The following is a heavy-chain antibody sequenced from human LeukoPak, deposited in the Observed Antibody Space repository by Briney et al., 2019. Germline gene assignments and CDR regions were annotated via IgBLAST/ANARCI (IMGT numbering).Heavy chain of an antibody. V-gene: IGHV2-5*01. CDR2: IYWNDDK. CDR3: APQEAARPWNWFDP. CDR1: GGSISSYYW. Sequence: TLSLTCTVSGGSISSYYWSWIRQPPGKALEWLALIYWNDDKRYSPSLKSRLTITKDTSKNQVVLTMTNMDPVDTATYYCAPQEAARPWNWFDPWGQGTLVTVSS. J-gene: IGHJ5*02. D-gene: IGHD6-6*01.